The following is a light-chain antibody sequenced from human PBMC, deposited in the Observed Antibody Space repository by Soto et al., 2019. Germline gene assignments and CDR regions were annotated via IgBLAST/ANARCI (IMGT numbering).Light chain of an antibody. CDR3: QQYKNWPPVT. J-gene: IGKJ4*01. Sequence: ETVMTQSPATLSVSLGERATLSCRASQSVNSNLAWYQQKPGQAPNLLIYGASIRATGVPARISGSGSGTDFTLTISSLQPEDFAVYFCQQYKNWPPVTFGGGTKVEIK. CDR1: QSVNSN. CDR2: GAS. V-gene: IGKV3-15*01.